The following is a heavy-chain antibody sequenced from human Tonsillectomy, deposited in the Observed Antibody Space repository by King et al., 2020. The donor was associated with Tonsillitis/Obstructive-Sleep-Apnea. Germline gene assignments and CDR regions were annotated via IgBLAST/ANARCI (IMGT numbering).Heavy chain of an antibody. V-gene: IGHV4-59*01. Sequence: QLQESGPGLVKPSETLSLTCTVSGGSFSTYSWTWIRQPPGKGLEWIGYIFYSGSTNYNSSLKSRVTMSVDTSKNQFSLKLSSVTAADTAVYYCARGIPVPGYYFDYWGQGTLVTVSS. J-gene: IGHJ4*02. CDR2: IFYSGST. CDR3: ARGIPVPGYYFDY. D-gene: IGHD6-19*01. CDR1: GGSFSTYS.